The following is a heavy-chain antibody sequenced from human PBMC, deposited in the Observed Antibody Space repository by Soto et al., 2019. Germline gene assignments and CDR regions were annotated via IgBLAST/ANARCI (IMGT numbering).Heavy chain of an antibody. CDR2: IYYSGST. Sequence: SETLSLTCTVSGGSISSGGYYWSWIRQHPGKGLEWIGYIYYSGSTYYNPSLKSRVTISVDTSKNQFSLKLSSVTAADTAVYYCARDKRLQYASNYYYYYGMDVWGQGTTVTVSS. V-gene: IGHV4-31*03. J-gene: IGHJ6*02. D-gene: IGHD4-4*01. CDR3: ARDKRLQYASNYYYYYGMDV. CDR1: GGSISSGGYY.